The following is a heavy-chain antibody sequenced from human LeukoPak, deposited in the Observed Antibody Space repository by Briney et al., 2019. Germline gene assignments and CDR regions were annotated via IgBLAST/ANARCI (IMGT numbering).Heavy chain of an antibody. CDR2: ISSSSSYI. J-gene: IGHJ6*02. CDR3: ARDLYSRSRYYGMDV. V-gene: IGHV3-21*01. D-gene: IGHD6-6*01. CDR1: GFTFSSYS. Sequence: PGGSLRLSCAASGFTFSSYSMNWVRQAPGKGLEWVSSISSSSSYIYYADSVKGGFTISRDNAKNSLYLQMNSLRAEDTAVYYCARDLYSRSRYYGMDVWGQGTTVTVYS.